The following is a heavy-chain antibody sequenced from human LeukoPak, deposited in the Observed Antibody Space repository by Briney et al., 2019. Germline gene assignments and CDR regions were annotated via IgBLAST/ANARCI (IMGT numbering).Heavy chain of an antibody. D-gene: IGHD6-19*01. CDR2: IIPIFGTA. Sequence: ASVKVSCKASGGTFSSYAISWVRQAPGQGLEWMGGIIPIFGTANYAQKLQGRVTITADESTGTAYMELSSVRSEDTAVYYCARERVAVAGTGWFDPWGQGTLVTVSS. J-gene: IGHJ5*02. CDR1: GGTFSSYA. CDR3: ARERVAVAGTGWFDP. V-gene: IGHV1-69*13.